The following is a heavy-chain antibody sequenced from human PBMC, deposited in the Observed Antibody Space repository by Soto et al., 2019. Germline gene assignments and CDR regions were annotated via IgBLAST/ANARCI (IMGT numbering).Heavy chain of an antibody. D-gene: IGHD3-10*01. CDR2: VYDDGTT. J-gene: IGHJ6*02. CDR3: ATSGLVYGMDV. V-gene: IGHV4-4*02. CDR1: GGSIRSRNW. Sequence: QVQLQESGPGLVKPSGTLSLTCAVSGGSIRSRNWWSWVRQPPGKGLEWIGEVYDDGTTNYNPSLKSRVTISVDKSKNQFSLQLKSVTDADTAVYFCATSGLVYGMDVWGQGTTVTVSS.